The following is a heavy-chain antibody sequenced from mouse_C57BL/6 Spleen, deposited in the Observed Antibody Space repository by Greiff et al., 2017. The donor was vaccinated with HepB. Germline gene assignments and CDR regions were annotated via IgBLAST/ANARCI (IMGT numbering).Heavy chain of an antibody. CDR2: IRNKANGYTT. CDR1: GFTFTDYY. Sequence: EVKLVESGGGLVQPGGSLSLSCAASGFTFTDYYMSWVRQPPGKALEWLGFIRNKANGYTTEYSASVKGRFTISRDNSQSILYLQMNALRAEDSATYYCARPLYYSKSWFAYWGQGTLVTVSA. CDR3: ARPLYYSKSWFAY. J-gene: IGHJ3*01. D-gene: IGHD2-5*01. V-gene: IGHV7-3*01.